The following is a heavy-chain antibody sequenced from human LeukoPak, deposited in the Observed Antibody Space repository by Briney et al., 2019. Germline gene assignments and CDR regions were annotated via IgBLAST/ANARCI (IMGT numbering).Heavy chain of an antibody. D-gene: IGHD3-16*02. Sequence: GGSLRLSCAASGFTFSSYAMTWVRQAPGKGLEWVSAITGSGDSAYYSDSVKGRFTISRDQSKSTVYLQMTSLRAEDTALYYCARDRGGIGYYMDVWGKGTTVTVSS. CDR3: ARDRGGIGYYMDV. CDR1: GFTFSSYA. CDR2: ITGSGDSA. J-gene: IGHJ6*03. V-gene: IGHV3-23*01.